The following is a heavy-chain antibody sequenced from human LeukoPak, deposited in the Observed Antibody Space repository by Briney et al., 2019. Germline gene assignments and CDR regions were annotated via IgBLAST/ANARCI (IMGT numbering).Heavy chain of an antibody. CDR2: IYYSGST. J-gene: IGHJ1*01. CDR1: GGSISSYY. V-gene: IGHV4-59*01. CDR3: ARDFSRSGGSYVRSGKYFQH. Sequence: SETLSLTCTVSGGSISSYYWSWIRQPPGKGLEWIGYIYYSGSTNYNPSLKSRVTISVDTSKNQFSLKLSSVTAADTAVYYCARDFSRSGGSYVRSGKYFQHWGQGTLVTVSS. D-gene: IGHD2-15*01.